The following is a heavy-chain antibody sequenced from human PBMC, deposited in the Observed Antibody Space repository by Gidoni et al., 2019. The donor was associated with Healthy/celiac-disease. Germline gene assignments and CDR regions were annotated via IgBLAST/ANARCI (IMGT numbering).Heavy chain of an antibody. V-gene: IGHV3-33*01. CDR1: GFTFSSYG. J-gene: IGHJ6*02. CDR2: IWYDGSNK. Sequence: QVQLVESGGGVVQPGRSLRLSCAASGFTFSSYGMHWVRQAPGKGLEWVAVIWYDGSNKYYADSVKGRFTISRDNSKNTLYLQMNSLRAEDTAVYYCAREEASTEIQYYYYGMDVWGQGTTVTVSS. CDR3: AREEASTEIQYYYYGMDV. D-gene: IGHD5-18*01.